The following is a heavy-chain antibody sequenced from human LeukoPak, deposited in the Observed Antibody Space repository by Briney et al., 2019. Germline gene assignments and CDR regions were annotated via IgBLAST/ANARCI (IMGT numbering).Heavy chain of an antibody. V-gene: IGHV4-59*08. J-gene: IGHJ6*02. D-gene: IGHD5-18*01. CDR2: IYYSGST. CDR1: GGSIGSYY. Sequence: PSETLSLTCTVSGGSIGSYYWSWIRQPPGKGLEWIGYIYYSGSTNYNPSLKSRVTISVDTSKNQFSLKLSSVTAADTAVYYCARSRDGYFYYYYGMDVWGQGTTVTVSS. CDR3: ARSRDGYFYYYYGMDV.